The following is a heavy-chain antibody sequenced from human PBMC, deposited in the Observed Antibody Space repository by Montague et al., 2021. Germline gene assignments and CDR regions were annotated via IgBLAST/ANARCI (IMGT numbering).Heavy chain of an antibody. D-gene: IGHD1-26*01. CDR2: MFPRGNT. Sequence: SETLSLTCSVSGVSIGEKSFHWGWVRQAPRRGLEWIGYMFPRGNTYYNPSLQSRVSISVDTSKNQFSLTLTSVTASDTAVYYCARRCYGATQTDPDPADCALDVWGQGTSVTVSS. V-gene: IGHV4-39*01. CDR3: ARRCYGATQTDPDPADCALDV. J-gene: IGHJ6*02. CDR1: GVSIGEKSFH.